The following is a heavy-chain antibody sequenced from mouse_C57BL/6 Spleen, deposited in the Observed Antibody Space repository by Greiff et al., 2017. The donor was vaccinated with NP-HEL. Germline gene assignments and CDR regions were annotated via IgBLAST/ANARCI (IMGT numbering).Heavy chain of an antibody. CDR1: GFTFSSYA. D-gene: IGHD1-1*01. CDR2: ISDGGSYT. J-gene: IGHJ4*01. CDR3: ARATGDAMDY. Sequence: EVMLVESGGGLVKPGGSLKLSCAASGFTFSSYAMSWVRQTPEKRLEWVATISDGGSYTYYPDNVKGRFTISRDNAKNNLYLQMSHLKSEDTAMYYCARATGDAMDYWGQGTSVTVSS. V-gene: IGHV5-4*03.